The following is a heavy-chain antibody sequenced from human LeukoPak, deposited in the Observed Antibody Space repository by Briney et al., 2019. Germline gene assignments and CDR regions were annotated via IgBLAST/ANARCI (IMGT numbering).Heavy chain of an antibody. Sequence: SETLSLTCTVSGGSISNYYWTWIRQPPGKGLEWIGYIYYGGSTNYNPSLKSRLTISVDTSNNQFSLKLSSVTAADTAVYYYASTSGYCSGGNCYSAFDYWGQGTLVTVSS. CDR2: IYYGGST. J-gene: IGHJ4*02. V-gene: IGHV4-59*01. CDR1: GGSISNYY. CDR3: ASTSGYCSGGNCYSAFDY. D-gene: IGHD2-15*01.